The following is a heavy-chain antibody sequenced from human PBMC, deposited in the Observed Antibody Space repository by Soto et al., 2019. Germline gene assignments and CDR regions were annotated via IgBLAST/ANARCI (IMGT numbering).Heavy chain of an antibody. V-gene: IGHV3-33*01. CDR2: IWYDGSNK. CDR3: ARVPETYCSGGSCYSGGIDY. J-gene: IGHJ4*02. D-gene: IGHD2-15*01. Sequence: GGSLRLSCAASGFTFSTYGMHWVRQAPGKGLEWVAIIWYDGSNKFYAGSVKGRFTISRDNSKNTLYLQMNSLRAEDTAVYYCARVPETYCSGGSCYSGGIDYWGQGTLVTVSS. CDR1: GFTFSTYG.